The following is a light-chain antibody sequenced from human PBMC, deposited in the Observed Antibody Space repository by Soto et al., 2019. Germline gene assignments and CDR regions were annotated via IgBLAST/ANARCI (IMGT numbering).Light chain of an antibody. J-gene: IGLJ2*01. V-gene: IGLV2-14*01. CDR2: EVS. CDR1: SSDVGGYNF. Sequence: QSALTQPASVSGSPGQSITISYTGSSSDVGGYNFVSWYQHHPGKAPKLMIYEVSNRPSGVSNRFAGSKSGNTASLTISGLQAEYEADYYCHSYTSTSKLVFGGGTKLTVL. CDR3: HSYTSTSKLV.